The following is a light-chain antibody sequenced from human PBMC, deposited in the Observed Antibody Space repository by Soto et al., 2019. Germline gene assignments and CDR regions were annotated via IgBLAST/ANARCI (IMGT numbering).Light chain of an antibody. V-gene: IGLV1-44*01. CDR3: AAWDDSLVGYV. CDR1: SSNIGSNT. J-gene: IGLJ1*01. CDR2: SNN. Sequence: QAVVTQPPSASGTPGQRVTISCSGTSSNIGSNTGNWYQQLPGTAPKLLIYSNNQRPSGVPDRFSASKSGTSASLAISGLQSEDEADYYCAAWDDSLVGYVFGSGTKLTVL.